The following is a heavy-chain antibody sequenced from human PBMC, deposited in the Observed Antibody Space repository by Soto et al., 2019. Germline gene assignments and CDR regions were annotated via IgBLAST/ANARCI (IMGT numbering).Heavy chain of an antibody. D-gene: IGHD2-2*01. CDR1: GGSISSGGYY. CDR3: ARVAPDIVVVPAAIGGWFDP. V-gene: IGHV4-31*03. CDR2: IYYSGST. Sequence: QVQLQESGPGLVKPSQTLSLTCTVSGGSISSGGYYWSWIRQHPGKGLEWIGYIYYSGSTYYNPSLKSRVNISVDTSKNQFSLKLSSVTAADTAVYYCARVAPDIVVVPAAIGGWFDPWGQGTLVTVSS. J-gene: IGHJ5*02.